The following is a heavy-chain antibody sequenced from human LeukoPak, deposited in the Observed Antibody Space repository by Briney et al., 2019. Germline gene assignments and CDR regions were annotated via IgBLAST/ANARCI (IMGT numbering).Heavy chain of an antibody. V-gene: IGHV4-59*01. D-gene: IGHD4-23*01. J-gene: IGHJ4*02. CDR1: GGSISSYY. CDR2: IYYSGST. Sequence: SETLSLTCTVSGGSISSYYWSWIRQPPGKGLEWIGYIYYSGSTNYNPSLKSRVSISVDTSKNQFSLKLSSVTAADTAVYYCARDNMGNSIDYWGQGTLVTVSS. CDR3: ARDNMGNSIDY.